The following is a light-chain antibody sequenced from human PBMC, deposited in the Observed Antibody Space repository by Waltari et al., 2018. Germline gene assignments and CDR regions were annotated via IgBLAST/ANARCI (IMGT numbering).Light chain of an antibody. CDR2: EVS. V-gene: IGLV2-14*01. Sequence: QSALTQPASVSGSPGQSISISCSAPSSYVGAYNHNFRPWSPLPTTPPPKPTPHNVTHPPPAQAPNPMFYEVSTRPSAIPVRFSGSRSGNTASLTISGLLAEDEADYYCSSFTTTSPLSPYVFGTGTKVTVL. J-gene: IGLJ1*01. CDR1: SSYVGAYNHN. CDR3: SSFTTTSPLSPYV.